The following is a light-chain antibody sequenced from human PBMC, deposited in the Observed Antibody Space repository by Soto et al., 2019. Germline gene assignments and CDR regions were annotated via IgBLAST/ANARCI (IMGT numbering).Light chain of an antibody. Sequence: EIVLTQSPGTLSLSPGEGATLPCRASQSVSNNYLAWYQQKPGQAPRLVISGASSRATAIPDRFSGSGSGTDFTLTISSLEPEDSAVYYCQQRSNWLFGPGTKVDIK. V-gene: IGKV3D-20*02. CDR1: QSVSNNY. CDR3: QQRSNWL. CDR2: GAS. J-gene: IGKJ3*01.